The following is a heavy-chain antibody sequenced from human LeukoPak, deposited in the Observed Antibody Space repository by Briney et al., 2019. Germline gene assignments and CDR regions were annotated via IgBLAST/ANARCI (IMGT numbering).Heavy chain of an antibody. CDR3: AGSYSRSGTCRKYLDY. CDR2: ISDAGGIT. Sequence: GGSLRLSCAASGFTFSSYAMSWVRQAPGKGLEWVSTISDAGGITYYADSVKGRFTISRDNSKNTLFLQMSSLRAEDTAVYYCAGSYSRSGTCRKYLDYRGQGTLVTVSS. D-gene: IGHD6-19*01. CDR1: GFTFSSYA. J-gene: IGHJ4*02. V-gene: IGHV3-23*01.